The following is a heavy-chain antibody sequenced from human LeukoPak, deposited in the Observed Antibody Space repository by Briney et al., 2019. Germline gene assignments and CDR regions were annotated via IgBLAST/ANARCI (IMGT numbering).Heavy chain of an antibody. J-gene: IGHJ3*02. Sequence: GRSLRLSCAASGFTFSSYGMHWVRQAPGKGLEWVAVISYDGSNKYYADSVKGRFTISRDNSKNTLYLQMNSLRAEDTAVYYCAKEKVVPAAIEDLSRIFDIWGQGTMVTVSS. CDR1: GFTFSSYG. CDR3: AKEKVVPAAIEDLSRIFDI. D-gene: IGHD2-2*01. CDR2: ISYDGSNK. V-gene: IGHV3-30*18.